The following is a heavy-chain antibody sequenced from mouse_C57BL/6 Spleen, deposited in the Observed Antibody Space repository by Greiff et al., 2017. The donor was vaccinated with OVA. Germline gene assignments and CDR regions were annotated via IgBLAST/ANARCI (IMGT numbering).Heavy chain of an antibody. CDR2: IWWDDDK. CDR1: GFSLSTFGMG. D-gene: IGHD4-1*02. J-gene: IGHJ2*01. CDR3: ARSSTGTRYFDY. Sequence: QVTLKESGPGILQPSQTLSLTCSFSGFSLSTFGMGVGWIRQPSGKGLEWLAHIWWDDDKYYNPAMKSRLTTSKNTSKNQVFLKIANVDTADTATYYCARSSTGTRYFDYWGQGTTLTVSS. V-gene: IGHV8-8*01.